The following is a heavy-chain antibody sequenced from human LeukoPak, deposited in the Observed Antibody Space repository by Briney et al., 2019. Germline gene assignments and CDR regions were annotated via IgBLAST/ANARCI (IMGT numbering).Heavy chain of an antibody. CDR1: RYPFTRYY. J-gene: IGHJ4*02. CDR2: INPSSGGT. CDR3: AREAPPDIVVVVAASFDY. Sequence: GASVKVSCKASRYPFTRYYMHWVRQAPGHGLEGMGWINPSSGGTNYAQKIQGRVTMTSDTSISTAYMELSRLRSDDTAVYYCAREAPPDIVVVVAASFDYWGQGTLVTVSS. V-gene: IGHV1-2*02. D-gene: IGHD2-15*01.